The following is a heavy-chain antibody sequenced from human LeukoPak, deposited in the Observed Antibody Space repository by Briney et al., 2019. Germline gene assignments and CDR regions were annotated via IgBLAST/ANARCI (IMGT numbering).Heavy chain of an antibody. Sequence: APVKVSCKASGYTFTSYYMHWVRQAPGQGLEWMGIINPSGGSTSYAQKFQGRVTMTRDTSTSTVYMELSSLRSEDTAVYYCARGEPPYCSGGSCYSNWFDPWGQGTLVTVSS. V-gene: IGHV1-46*01. J-gene: IGHJ5*02. CDR2: INPSGGST. CDR1: GYTFTSYY. CDR3: ARGEPPYCSGGSCYSNWFDP. D-gene: IGHD2-15*01.